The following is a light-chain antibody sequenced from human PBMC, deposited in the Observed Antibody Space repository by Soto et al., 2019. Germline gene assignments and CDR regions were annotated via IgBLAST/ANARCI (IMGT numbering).Light chain of an antibody. CDR2: KAS. CDR1: QSISSW. CDR3: QQYYSYST. V-gene: IGKV1-5*03. Sequence: DIQMTQSPSTLSASVGDRVTITCRASQSISSWLAWYQQVPGKAPNLLIYKASSLESGVPSRFSGSGSGTEFTLTISSLQPDDFATYYCQQYYSYSTFGQGTKVEIK. J-gene: IGKJ1*01.